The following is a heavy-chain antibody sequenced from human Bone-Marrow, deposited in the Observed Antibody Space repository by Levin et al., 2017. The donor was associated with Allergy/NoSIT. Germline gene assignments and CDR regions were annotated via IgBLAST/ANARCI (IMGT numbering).Heavy chain of an antibody. CDR1: GDSIRNDSYY. Sequence: SETLSLTCTVSGDSIRNDSYYWSWVRQPPGKGLEWIGYIYSSGSTYYSPSLKSRGSISIDTSKNQFSLKLSSVTAADTAVYYCASDLRGWGSLEYWGQGTLVTVSS. J-gene: IGHJ4*02. CDR3: ASDLRGWGSLEY. CDR2: IYSSGST. D-gene: IGHD3-10*01. V-gene: IGHV4-30-4*01.